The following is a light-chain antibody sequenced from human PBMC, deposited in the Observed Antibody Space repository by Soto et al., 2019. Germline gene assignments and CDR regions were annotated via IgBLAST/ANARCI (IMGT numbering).Light chain of an antibody. CDR3: QKYKNAPLT. CDR2: AAS. J-gene: IGKJ4*01. Sequence: DIQMTQSPSSLSASVGDRVTITCRASQGISNYLAWYQQKPGKVPKLLIYAASTLQSGVPSRFSGSASGTDFTLTISSLQPEDVATYYCQKYKNAPLTFGGGTKVDIK. V-gene: IGKV1-27*01. CDR1: QGISNY.